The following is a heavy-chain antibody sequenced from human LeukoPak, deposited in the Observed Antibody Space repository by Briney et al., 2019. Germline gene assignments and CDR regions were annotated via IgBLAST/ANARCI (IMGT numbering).Heavy chain of an antibody. CDR1: GLIFSSYF. Sequence: GGSLRLSCAVSGLIFSSYFMCCVRQAPGKGLEWVANIKGGGSEKYYVDSVNGRFTISRDNANNSLHLQMNSLRAEDTAVYYCARGGWRYLDSWGQGTLVTVSS. V-gene: IGHV3-7*05. CDR2: IKGGGSEK. CDR3: ARGGWRYLDS. J-gene: IGHJ4*02. D-gene: IGHD1-26*01.